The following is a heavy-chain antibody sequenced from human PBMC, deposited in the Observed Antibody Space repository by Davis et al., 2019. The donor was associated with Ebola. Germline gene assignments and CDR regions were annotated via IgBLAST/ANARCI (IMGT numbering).Heavy chain of an antibody. CDR2: IIPMFGPP. CDR3: ATTLEFTSGELYRRYGMYA. CDR1: GGTFRTFA. D-gene: IGHD3-10*01. J-gene: IGHJ6*02. Sequence: SVKVSCKASGGTFRTFAFSWVRQAPGQGLEWMGGIIPMFGPPNYAQKFHDRVTITAEEFTSTVYMELSGLSSEDTAVYYCATTLEFTSGELYRRYGMYAWGQGTTVSVSS. V-gene: IGHV1-69*13.